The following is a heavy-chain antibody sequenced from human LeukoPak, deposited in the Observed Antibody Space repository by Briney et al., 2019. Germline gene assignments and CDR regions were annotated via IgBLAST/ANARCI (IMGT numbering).Heavy chain of an antibody. V-gene: IGHV4-31*01. Sequence: SQTLSLTCTVSGGSFSTGGSYWSWIRQHPGKGLEWIGYMYYTGSTYINPSLQSQTTISIDTSKTQLSLNLTSVTAADTAVYYCARSSLSENWFDPWGRGTLVTVSS. CDR3: ARSSLSENWFDP. CDR2: MYYTGST. CDR1: GGSFSTGGSY. J-gene: IGHJ5*02.